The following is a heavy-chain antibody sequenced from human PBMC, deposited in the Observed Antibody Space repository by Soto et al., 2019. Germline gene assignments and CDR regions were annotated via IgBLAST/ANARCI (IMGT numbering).Heavy chain of an antibody. CDR3: ATDQTTILDV. J-gene: IGHJ6*02. Sequence: PGGSLRLSCAASGFTFRDAWMSWVRQAPGKGLEWAGRIKTYIDGATTDYAAPVKGRFTMSRDDSKNRLYLQMNSLKIEDTAVYFCATDQTTILDVWGQGTTVTVS. CDR1: GFTFRDAW. D-gene: IGHD5-12*01. V-gene: IGHV3-15*01. CDR2: IKTYIDGATT.